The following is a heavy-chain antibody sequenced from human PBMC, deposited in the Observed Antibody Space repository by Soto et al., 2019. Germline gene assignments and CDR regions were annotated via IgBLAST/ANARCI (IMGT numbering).Heavy chain of an antibody. CDR2: INSDGSRT. D-gene: IGHD1-26*01. J-gene: IGHJ4*02. CDR3: ARVSVGAYYFDY. CDR1: GFIFSSSW. Sequence: EVQLVESGGGLAQPGGSLRLSCAASGFIFSSSWMHWVRQAPGKWLVWVSSINSDGSRTSYADSVKGRFTISRDNAKNTLNLQMNSLRAEDTAVYYCARVSVGAYYFDYWGQGILVTVSS. V-gene: IGHV3-74*01.